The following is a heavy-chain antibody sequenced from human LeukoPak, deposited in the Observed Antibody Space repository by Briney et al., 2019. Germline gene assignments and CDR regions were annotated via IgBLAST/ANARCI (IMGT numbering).Heavy chain of an antibody. CDR2: INHSGST. CDR3: ARGGYDWGWLPDAFDI. Sequence: SETLSLTCAVYGGSFSGYYWSWIRQPPGKGLEWIGEINHSGSTNYNPSLKSRVTISVDTFKNQFSLKLSSVTAADTAVYYCARGGYDWGWLPDAFDIWGQGTMVTVSS. D-gene: IGHD5-12*01. CDR1: GGSFSGYY. J-gene: IGHJ3*02. V-gene: IGHV4-34*01.